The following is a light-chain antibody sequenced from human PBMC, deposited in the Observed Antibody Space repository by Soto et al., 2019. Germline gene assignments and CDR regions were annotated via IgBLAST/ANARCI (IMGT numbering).Light chain of an antibody. J-gene: IGLJ1*01. CDR2: EVT. V-gene: IGLV2-14*01. Sequence: QSALTQPSCVTVCPGQSITISCAETSRDVGGYDYVSWYQQHPGKAPKLMIYEVTNRPSGVSFRFSGSKSGNTASLTISGLQAEDESDYSCSSYRSSSTSVFGSGPKVTVL. CDR1: SRDVGGYDY. CDR3: SSYRSSSTSV.